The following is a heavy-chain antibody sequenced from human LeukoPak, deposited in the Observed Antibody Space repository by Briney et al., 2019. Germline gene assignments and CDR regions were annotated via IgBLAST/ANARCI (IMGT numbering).Heavy chain of an antibody. CDR3: ASCSGGSCYYDY. D-gene: IGHD2-15*01. CDR1: GFTFSSYW. J-gene: IGHJ4*02. V-gene: IGHV3-7*01. CDR2: IKQDGSEK. Sequence: GGSLRLSCAASGFTFSSYWMSWVRQAPGKGLEWVANIKQDGSEKYYVDSVKGRFTISRDNAKNSLYPQMNSLRAEDTAVYYCASCSGGSCYYDYWGQGTLVTVSS.